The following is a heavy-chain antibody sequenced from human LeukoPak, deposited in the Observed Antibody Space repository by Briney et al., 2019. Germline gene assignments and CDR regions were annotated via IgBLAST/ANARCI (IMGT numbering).Heavy chain of an antibody. CDR3: ARKDFSSGSFSY. CDR1: GFPFTRFY. CDR2: IGLSGSPL. J-gene: IGHJ4*02. Sequence: GSLRLSCAVSGFPFTRFYMSWIRQAPGKGLEWISYIGLSGSPLDYADSVRGRFTISRDNAKNSLYLELNSLRAEDTAVYYCARKDFSSGSFSYWGQGTRVTVSS. D-gene: IGHD3-22*01. V-gene: IGHV3-11*04.